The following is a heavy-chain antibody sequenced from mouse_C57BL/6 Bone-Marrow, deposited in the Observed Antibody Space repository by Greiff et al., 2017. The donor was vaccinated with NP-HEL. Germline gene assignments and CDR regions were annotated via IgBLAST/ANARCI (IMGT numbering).Heavy chain of an antibody. J-gene: IGHJ3*01. D-gene: IGHD2-2*01. CDR2: ISNGGGST. CDR1: GFTFSDYY. CDR3: ARRGDGYDGEAFAY. Sequence: EVKLMESGGGLVQPGGSLKLSCAASGFTFSDYYMYWVRQTPEKRLEWVAYISNGGGSTYYPDTVKGRFTISRDNAKNTLYLQMSRLKSEDTAMYYCARRGDGYDGEAFAYWGQGTLVTVSA. V-gene: IGHV5-12*01.